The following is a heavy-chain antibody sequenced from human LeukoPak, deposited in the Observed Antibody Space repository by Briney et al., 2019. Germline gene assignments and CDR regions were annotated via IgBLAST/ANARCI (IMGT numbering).Heavy chain of an antibody. D-gene: IGHD6-13*01. CDR3: ARDSSSWYYFDY. J-gene: IGHJ4*02. Sequence: PGRPLRLSCAASGFTFSSYAMHWVRQAPGKGLEWVAVISYDGSNKYYADSVKGRFTISRDNSKNTLYLQMNSLRAEDTAVYYCARDSSSWYYFDYWGQGTLVTVSS. V-gene: IGHV3-30-3*01. CDR2: ISYDGSNK. CDR1: GFTFSSYA.